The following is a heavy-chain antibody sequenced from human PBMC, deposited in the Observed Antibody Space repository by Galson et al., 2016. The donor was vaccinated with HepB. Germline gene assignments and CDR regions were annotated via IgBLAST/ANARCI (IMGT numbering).Heavy chain of an antibody. D-gene: IGHD6-19*01. Sequence: SLRLSCAASGFTFRNYALSWVRRAPGKGLEWVSHIDGPTPNTHYADSVRGRFSIYRDNSRDTLYLQMDRLTAEDSAIYYCTTWLSHHFDYWGQGTRVTASS. CDR3: TTWLSHHFDY. CDR1: GFTFRNYA. V-gene: IGHV3-23*01. CDR2: IDGPTPNT. J-gene: IGHJ4*02.